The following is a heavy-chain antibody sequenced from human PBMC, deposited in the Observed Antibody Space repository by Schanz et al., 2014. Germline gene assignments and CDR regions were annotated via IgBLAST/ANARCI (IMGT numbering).Heavy chain of an antibody. CDR2: IYINSGST. J-gene: IGHJ6*02. Sequence: EVQLVESGGGLIQPGGSLRLSCAVSGFSVSTNYMSWVRQAPGKGLEWVSSIYINSGSTNYADSVKGRFIISRDSSKNTLFLQMNSLRAEDTAVYFCARDGGRDGYNLAFDVWGQGTTVTVSS. CDR3: ARDGGRDGYNLAFDV. CDR1: GFSVSTNY. V-gene: IGHV3-53*01. D-gene: IGHD5-12*01.